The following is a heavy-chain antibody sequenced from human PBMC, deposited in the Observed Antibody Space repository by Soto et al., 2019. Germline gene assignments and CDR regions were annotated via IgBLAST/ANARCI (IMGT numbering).Heavy chain of an antibody. CDR1: GGSISSYY. Sequence: QVQLQESGPGLVKPSETLSLTCTVSGGSISSYYWSWIRQPPGKGLEWIGYIYYSGSTNYNPSLKSRVTISVDTSKNQFSLKLSSVTAADTAVYYCARGPQYGDYYYYYGMDVWGQGTTVTVSS. V-gene: IGHV4-59*01. J-gene: IGHJ6*02. D-gene: IGHD4-17*01. CDR2: IYYSGST. CDR3: ARGPQYGDYYYYYGMDV.